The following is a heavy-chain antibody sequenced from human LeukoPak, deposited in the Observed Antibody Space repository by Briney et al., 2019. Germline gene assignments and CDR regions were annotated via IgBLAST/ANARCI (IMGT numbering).Heavy chain of an antibody. J-gene: IGHJ4*02. D-gene: IGHD3-10*01. CDR1: GFTFSANW. CDR3: ARDTGPLSFGDQ. Sequence: PGGSLRLSCAASGFTFSANWMTWVRQAPGRGLEWVANIKPDGSVKYYLDSVKGRSTISRDNAKNSLYLQMNSLRVEDTAVYYCARDTGPLSFGDQGGQGTLVTVSS. CDR2: IKPDGSVK. V-gene: IGHV3-7*04.